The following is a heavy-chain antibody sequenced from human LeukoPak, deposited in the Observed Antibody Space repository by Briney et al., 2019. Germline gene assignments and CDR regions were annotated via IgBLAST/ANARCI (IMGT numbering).Heavy chain of an antibody. CDR2: MNPNTGDT. CDR3: ARGSLAIFDWLDS. Sequence: ASVKVSCKASGYTFTGHYMHWVRQAPGQGLEWMGWMNPNTGDTNYAQKFQDRVSMTRDTSINTAYMELHRLRSDDTALYYCARGSLAIFDWLDSWGQGTLVTVSS. J-gene: IGHJ5*01. V-gene: IGHV1-2*02. CDR1: GYTFTGHY. D-gene: IGHD3-3*02.